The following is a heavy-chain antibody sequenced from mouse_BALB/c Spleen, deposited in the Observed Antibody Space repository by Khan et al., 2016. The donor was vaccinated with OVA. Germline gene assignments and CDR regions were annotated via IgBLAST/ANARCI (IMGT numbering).Heavy chain of an antibody. V-gene: IGHV5-6*01. J-gene: IGHJ3*01. CDR1: GFTFSAYG. CDR3: AHQLAGSFAY. CDR2: INSGGYYT. D-gene: IGHD1-1*01. Sequence: EVELVESGGDLVRPGGSLKLSCAASGFTFSAYGMSLVRQSPDKRLEWVATINSGGYYTYYPDRLKGRFIFSRDNAKKTLYLQMRSLKSEDSAMYYCAHQLAGSFAYWGQGTLVTVSA.